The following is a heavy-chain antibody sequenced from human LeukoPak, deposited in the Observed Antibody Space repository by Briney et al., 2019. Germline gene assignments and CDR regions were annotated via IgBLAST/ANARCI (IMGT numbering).Heavy chain of an antibody. CDR1: GFTFSDYS. D-gene: IGHD3-10*01. CDR3: ARPLYGSGSSSFDY. Sequence: KPGGSLRLSCAASGFTFSDYSMNWVRQAPGQGLEWVSCLGSRSSYIYYEGSVKGRFTISRDNAKNSLYLQMNSLRAEDTALYYCARPLYGSGSSSFDYWGQGTLVTVSS. J-gene: IGHJ4*02. V-gene: IGHV3-21*01. CDR2: LGSRSSYI.